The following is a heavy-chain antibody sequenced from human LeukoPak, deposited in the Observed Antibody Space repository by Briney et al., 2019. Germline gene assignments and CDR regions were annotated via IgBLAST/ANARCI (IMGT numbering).Heavy chain of an antibody. CDR2: ISGSGGST. J-gene: IGHJ4*02. CDR3: ARGGRYSYAPFDY. CDR1: GFTFSSYA. Sequence: GGSLRLSCAASGFTFSSYAMSWVRQAPGKGLEWVSAISGSGGSTYYADSVKGRFTISRDNAKNTLYLQMNSLRAEDTAVYYCARGGRYSYAPFDYWGQGTLVTVSS. V-gene: IGHV3-23*01. D-gene: IGHD5-18*01.